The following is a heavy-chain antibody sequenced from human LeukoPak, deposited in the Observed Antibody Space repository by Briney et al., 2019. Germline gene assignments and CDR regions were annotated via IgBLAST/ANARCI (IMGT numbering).Heavy chain of an antibody. D-gene: IGHD6-19*01. CDR2: INPNSGGT. Sequence: ASVTVSFKASGYTFTGYYMHWVRQAPGQGLEWMGWINPNSGGTNYAQKFQGRVTMTRDTSISTAYMELSRLRSDDTAVYYCASQWLSTDDAFDIWGQGTMVTVSS. J-gene: IGHJ3*02. CDR3: ASQWLSTDDAFDI. V-gene: IGHV1-2*02. CDR1: GYTFTGYY.